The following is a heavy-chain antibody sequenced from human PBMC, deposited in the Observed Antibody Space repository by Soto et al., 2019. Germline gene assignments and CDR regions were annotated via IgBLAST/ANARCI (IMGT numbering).Heavy chain of an antibody. CDR2: SVPGGGYT. CDR1: GACRTRWA. D-gene: IGHD6-19*01. J-gene: IGHJ4*02. Sequence: GRSRTLARRAGGACRTRWATNYYNQAPGKGLEWVSSSVPGGGYTYTADSVKGRFTISRDNSENTLYLQMNSLRAEDTAVYYCATRASRFSRGFGNFDSWGQGTQVTVSS. V-gene: IGHV3-23*01. CDR3: ATRASRFSRGFGNFDS.